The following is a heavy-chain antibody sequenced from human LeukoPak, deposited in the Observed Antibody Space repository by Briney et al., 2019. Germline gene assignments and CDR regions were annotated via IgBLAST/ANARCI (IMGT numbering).Heavy chain of an antibody. Sequence: GGSLRLSCAASGFTFNTAWMHWVRQAPGKGLVWVSRIYSDGSDKTYADSVRGRFTISRDNARNTVYLQVNSLRAEDTAVYYCASDSGHAFYFWGQGTMVTVSS. J-gene: IGHJ3*01. CDR2: IYSDGSDK. V-gene: IGHV3-74*03. CDR3: ASDSGHAFYF. CDR1: GFTFNTAW. D-gene: IGHD3-10*01.